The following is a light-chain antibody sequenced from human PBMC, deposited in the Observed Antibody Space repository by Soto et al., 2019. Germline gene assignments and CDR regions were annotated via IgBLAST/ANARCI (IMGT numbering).Light chain of an antibody. CDR1: QSVTSN. CDR3: QQYFNWYT. J-gene: IGKJ2*01. CDR2: GAS. Sequence: EIVMTQSPATLSLSPGERATLSCRASQSVTSNLAWYQHKPGQAPRLLMYGASTRATGIPGRFSGSGSGTEFTLTISSLQSEDFAVYYCQQYFNWYTFGQGTKLEIK. V-gene: IGKV3-15*01.